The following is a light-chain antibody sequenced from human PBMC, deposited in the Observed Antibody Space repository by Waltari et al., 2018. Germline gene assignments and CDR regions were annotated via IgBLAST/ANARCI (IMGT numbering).Light chain of an antibody. J-gene: IGLJ3*02. V-gene: IGLV1-44*01. Sequence: QSVLAQPPSASGTPGQGVTISCSGSSSNIGGNGVSWYQQLPGTAPKLLIHTNEQRPSGVPDRFSASKSGTSASLAISGLQSEDEAHYFCAAWDDALNGRVFGGGTKVTVL. CDR3: AAWDDALNGRV. CDR2: TNE. CDR1: SSNIGGNG.